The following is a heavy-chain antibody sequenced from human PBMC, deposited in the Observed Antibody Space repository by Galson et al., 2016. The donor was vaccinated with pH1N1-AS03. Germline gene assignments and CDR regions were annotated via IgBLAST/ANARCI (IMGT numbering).Heavy chain of an antibody. J-gene: IGHJ6*03. V-gene: IGHV3-33*01. Sequence: SLRLSCAASGFTFSSYAIHWVRQAPGKGLDWVAVIRHDGNTQYYADSVKGRFIISRDNSKSTVSLQMNSLRAEDTAVYYCARRRNPLGFHHYYYMDVWGKGTTVTVSS. CDR2: IRHDGNTQ. D-gene: IGHD3-10*01. CDR1: GFTFSSYA. CDR3: ARRRNPLGFHHYYYMDV.